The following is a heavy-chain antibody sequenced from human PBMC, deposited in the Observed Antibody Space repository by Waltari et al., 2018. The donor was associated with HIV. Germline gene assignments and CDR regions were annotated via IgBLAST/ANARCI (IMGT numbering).Heavy chain of an antibody. V-gene: IGHV3-7*01. CDR2: IKQDGSEK. Sequence: EVQLVESGGGLVQPGGSLRLSCSASGFTFRSYWMIWVRQAPGKGLEWVANIKQDGSEKYYVDSVKGRFTISRDNAKNSLYLQMNSLRAEDTAVYYCARDGDPYPGEHWFDPWGQGTLVTVSS. CDR1: GFTFRSYW. J-gene: IGHJ5*02. D-gene: IGHD3-10*01. CDR3: ARDGDPYPGEHWFDP.